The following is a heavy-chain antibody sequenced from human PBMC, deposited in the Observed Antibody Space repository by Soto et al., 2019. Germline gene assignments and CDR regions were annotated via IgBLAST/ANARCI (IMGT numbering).Heavy chain of an antibody. CDR2: TYYRSKWYN. Sequence: SQTLSLTCVISGDSVSSNNVAWNWIRQSPSRGLEWLGRTYYRSKWYNNYAVSVKSRTTINADTSKNQFPLQLASVTPEDTAVYYCARGVGRSSWTSFDSWGQGTLVTVSS. J-gene: IGHJ4*02. V-gene: IGHV6-1*01. CDR3: ARGVGRSSWTSFDS. D-gene: IGHD6-13*01. CDR1: GDSVSSNNVA.